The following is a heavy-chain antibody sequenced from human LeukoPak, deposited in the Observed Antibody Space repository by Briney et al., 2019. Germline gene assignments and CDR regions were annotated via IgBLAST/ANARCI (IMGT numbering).Heavy chain of an antibody. V-gene: IGHV4-39*07. Sequence: SETLSLTCAVSGGSISSGTYYWGWIRQPPGKGLEWIGSIYYSGTTYYNPSLKGRVTISVDTSKNQFSLKLSSVTAADTAVYYCARVRFGGYDYFFDYWGQGTLVTVSS. J-gene: IGHJ4*02. CDR2: IYYSGTT. CDR1: GGSISSGTYY. CDR3: ARVRFGGYDYFFDY. D-gene: IGHD5-12*01.